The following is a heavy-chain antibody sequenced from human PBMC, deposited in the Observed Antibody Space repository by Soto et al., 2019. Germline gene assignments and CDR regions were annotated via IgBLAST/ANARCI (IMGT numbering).Heavy chain of an antibody. CDR3: AGEGETYYYDRRGFDY. J-gene: IGHJ4*02. CDR2: ISGSGGST. CDR1: GFTFSSYA. V-gene: IGHV3-23*01. D-gene: IGHD3-22*01. Sequence: PGGSLRLSCAASGFTFSSYAMSWVRQAPGKGLEWVSAISGSGGSTYYADSVKGRFTISRDNSKNTLYLQMNSLRAEDTAVYYCAGEGETYYYDRRGFDYWGQGTLVTVSS.